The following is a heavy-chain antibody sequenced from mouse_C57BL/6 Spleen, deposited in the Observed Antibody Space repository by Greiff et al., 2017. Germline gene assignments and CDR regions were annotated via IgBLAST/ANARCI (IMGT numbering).Heavy chain of an antibody. CDR3: ARTGSSGSWFAY. Sequence: QVQLQQSGAELARPGASVKMSCKASGYTFTSYTMHWVKQRPGQGLEWIGYINPSSGYTKYNQKFKDKATLTADKSSSTAYMQLSSLTSEDSAVYYCARTGSSGSWFAYCGQGTLVTVSA. V-gene: IGHV1-4*01. J-gene: IGHJ3*01. CDR2: INPSSGYT. D-gene: IGHD3-2*02. CDR1: GYTFTSYT.